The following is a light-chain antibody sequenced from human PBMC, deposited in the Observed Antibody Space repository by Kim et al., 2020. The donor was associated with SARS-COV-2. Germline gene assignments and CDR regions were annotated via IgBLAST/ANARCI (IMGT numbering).Light chain of an antibody. CDR1: RSNIGSNA. J-gene: IGLJ2*01. CDR2: SDR. Sequence: GQRVTISGSGSRSNIGSNAVNWYQQLPGTAPKLLIYSDRQRPSGVPDRFSGSKSGTSASLAISGLQSEDEADYFCAAWDDSLNGVVFGGGTQLTVL. CDR3: AAWDDSLNGVV. V-gene: IGLV1-44*01.